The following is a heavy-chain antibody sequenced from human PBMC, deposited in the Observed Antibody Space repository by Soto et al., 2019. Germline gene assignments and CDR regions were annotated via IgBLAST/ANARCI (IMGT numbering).Heavy chain of an antibody. CDR3: ARSVDIVATIPY. D-gene: IGHD5-12*01. CDR2: ISYDGSNK. Sequence: GGSLRLSCAASGFTFSSYAMHWVRQAPGKGLEWVAVISYDGSNKYYADSVKGRFTISRDNSKNTLYLQMNSLRAEDTAVYYCARSVDIVATIPYWGQGTLVTVSS. J-gene: IGHJ4*02. CDR1: GFTFSSYA. V-gene: IGHV3-30-3*01.